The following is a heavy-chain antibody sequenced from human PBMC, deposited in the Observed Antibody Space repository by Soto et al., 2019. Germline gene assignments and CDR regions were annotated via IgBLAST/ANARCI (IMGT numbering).Heavy chain of an antibody. CDR1: GGSISSGGYS. J-gene: IGHJ5*02. CDR2: IYHSGST. CDR3: ARVPDR. V-gene: IGHV4-30-2*01. Sequence: SETLSLTCAVSGGSISSGGYSWSWIRQPPGKGLEWIGYIYHSGSTYYNPSLKSRVTISVDRSKNQFSLKLSSVTAADMAVYYCARVPDRWGQGTLVTVSS. D-gene: IGHD2-2*01.